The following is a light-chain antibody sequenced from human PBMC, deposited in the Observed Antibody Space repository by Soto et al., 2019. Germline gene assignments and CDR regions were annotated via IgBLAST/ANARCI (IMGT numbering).Light chain of an antibody. V-gene: IGLV1-44*01. Sequence: QSVLTQPPSASGTPGQRVTISCSGSTSNIGSKTVNWYQHLPGTAPILLIYADDQRPSGVPERFSGSKSGTSASLAISGLQSEDEADYYCAAWDDSLNGVLFGGGTKVTVL. CDR1: TSNIGSKT. CDR2: ADD. CDR3: AAWDDSLNGVL. J-gene: IGLJ2*01.